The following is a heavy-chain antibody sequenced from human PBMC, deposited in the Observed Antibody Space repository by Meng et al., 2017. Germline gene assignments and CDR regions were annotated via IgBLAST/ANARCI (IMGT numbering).Heavy chain of an antibody. V-gene: IGHV4/OR15-8*02. CDR3: ASWIYSCGWQ. J-gene: IGHJ4*02. D-gene: IGHD6-19*01. Sequence: LSPSCVVSGGSISSIDWWSWVRQPPGKGLEWIGEIYHGGDTNYNPSLKSRVTIAIDKSKNQFSLKLSSVTAADTAVYYCASWIYSCGWQWGQGALVTVSS. CDR1: GGSISSIDW. CDR2: IYHGGDT.